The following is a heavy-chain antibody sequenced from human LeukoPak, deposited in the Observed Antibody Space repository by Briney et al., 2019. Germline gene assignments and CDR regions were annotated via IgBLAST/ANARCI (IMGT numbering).Heavy chain of an antibody. V-gene: IGHV3-21*01. CDR2: ISSSSSYI. CDR3: ARDHGQWLVRGTFDY. Sequence: GGSLRLSCAASGLTFSSYSMNWVRQAPGKGLEWVSSISSSSSYIYYADSVKGRFTISRDNAKNSLYLQMNSLRAEDTAVYYCARDHGQWLVRGTFDYWGQGTLVTVSS. CDR1: GLTFSSYS. J-gene: IGHJ4*02. D-gene: IGHD6-19*01.